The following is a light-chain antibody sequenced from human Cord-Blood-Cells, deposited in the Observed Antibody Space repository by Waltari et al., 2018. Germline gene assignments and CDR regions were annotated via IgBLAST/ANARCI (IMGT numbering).Light chain of an antibody. CDR2: EGS. V-gene: IGLV2-23*01. J-gene: IGLJ3*02. CDR1: SRDVGSYTL. Sequence: QSALTQPASVSGSPGQSITISCTGTSRDVGSYTLVSWYQQHPGKAPKLMIYEGSKRPSGVSNRFSGSKSGNTASLTISGLQAEDEADYYCCSYAGSSTSWVFGGGTKLTVL. CDR3: CSYAGSSTSWV.